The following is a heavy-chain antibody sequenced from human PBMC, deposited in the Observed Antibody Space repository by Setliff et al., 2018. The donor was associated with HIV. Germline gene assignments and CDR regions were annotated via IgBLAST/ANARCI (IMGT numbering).Heavy chain of an antibody. CDR1: GAPISLIAYY. Sequence: SETLSLTCTVSGAPISLIAYYWGWVRQPPGKGLEWIGSVYYTGSTFYNPSLKSLKGRVTISVDTSKNQFSLKLISVTAADTAIYFCARQGNAIYGEVDSWGQGTRVTVPQ. J-gene: IGHJ5*01. CDR3: ARQGNAIYGEVDS. D-gene: IGHD3-10*01. V-gene: IGHV4-39*01. CDR2: VYYTGST.